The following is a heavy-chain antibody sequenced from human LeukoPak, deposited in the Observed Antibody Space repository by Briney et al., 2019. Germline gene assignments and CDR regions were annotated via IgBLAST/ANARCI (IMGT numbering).Heavy chain of an antibody. J-gene: IGHJ4*02. CDR1: GFTVSTDF. CDR3: ANRGF. Sequence: GGSLRLSCAASGFTVSTDFMKWVRQAPGKGLEWVSMIQSGDRTYYAASVEGRFTISRDTSKNTLYLQMNSLRAEGTAVYYCANRGFWGQGTLVTVSS. CDR2: IQSGDRT. V-gene: IGHV3-53*05.